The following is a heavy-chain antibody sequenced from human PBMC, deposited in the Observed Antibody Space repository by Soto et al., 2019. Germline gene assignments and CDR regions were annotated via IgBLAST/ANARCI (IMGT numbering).Heavy chain of an antibody. CDR3: ARDGPPGHVATHRPYYYYGMDV. D-gene: IGHD5-12*01. V-gene: IGHV1-69*13. J-gene: IGHJ6*02. CDR2: IIPIFGTA. CDR1: GGTFSSYA. Sequence: EASVKVSCKASGGTFSSYAISWVRQAPGQGLEWMGGIIPIFGTANYAQKSQGRVTITADESTSTAYMELSSLRSEDTAVYYCARDGPPGHVATHRPYYYYGMDVWGQGTTVTVSS.